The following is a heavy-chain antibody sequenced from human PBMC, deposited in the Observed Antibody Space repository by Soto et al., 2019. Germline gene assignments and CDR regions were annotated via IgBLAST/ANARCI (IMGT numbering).Heavy chain of an antibody. CDR2: IYYSGST. V-gene: IGHV4-59*01. J-gene: IGHJ4*02. D-gene: IGHD2-21*01. Sequence: SETLSLTCVVSGGSLSSYYWSWIRQPPGKGLEWIGYIYYSGSTNYNPSLKSRVTVSVDASKNQFSLKLSSVTAADTAVYYCASDDCYPSGFDSWGQGTLLTVSS. CDR1: GGSLSSYY. CDR3: ASDDCYPSGFDS.